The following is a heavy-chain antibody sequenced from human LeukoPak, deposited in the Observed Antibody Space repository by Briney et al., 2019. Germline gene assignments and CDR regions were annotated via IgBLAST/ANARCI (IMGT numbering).Heavy chain of an antibody. Sequence: ASVKVSCKASGYTFTGYYMHWVRQAPGQGLEWMGWINPNSGGTNYAQKFQGRVTMTRDTSISTAYMELSRLRSDDTAVYYCARALERATGWFGPWGQGTLVTVSS. J-gene: IGHJ5*02. D-gene: IGHD1-26*01. CDR1: GYTFTGYY. CDR2: INPNSGGT. V-gene: IGHV1-2*02. CDR3: ARALERATGWFGP.